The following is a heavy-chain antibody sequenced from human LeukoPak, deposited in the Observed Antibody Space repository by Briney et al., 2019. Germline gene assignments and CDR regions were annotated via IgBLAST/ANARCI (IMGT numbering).Heavy chain of an antibody. D-gene: IGHD3-3*01. CDR3: ARGQVTIYTFDP. J-gene: IGHJ5*02. CDR2: INHSGST. V-gene: IGHV4-34*01. Sequence: SETLSLTCAVYGGSFSGYYWSWIRQPPGKGLEWIGEINHSGSTNYNPSLKSRVTISVDTSKNQFSLKLSSVTAADTAVYYCARGQVTIYTFDPWAREPWSPSPQ. CDR1: GGSFSGYY.